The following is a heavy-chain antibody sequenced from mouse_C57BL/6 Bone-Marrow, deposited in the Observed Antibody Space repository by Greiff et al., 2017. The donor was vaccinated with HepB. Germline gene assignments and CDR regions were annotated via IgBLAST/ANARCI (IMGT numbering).Heavy chain of an antibody. CDR2: INPSSGYT. J-gene: IGHJ4*01. CDR1: GYTFTSYW. D-gene: IGHD1-1*01. CDR3: ASITTVVAPYAMDY. V-gene: IGHV1-7*01. Sequence: QVQLKESGAELAKPGASVKLSCKASGYTFTSYWMHWVKQRPGQGLEWIGYINPSSGYTKYNQKFKDKATLTADKSSSTAYMQLSSLTYEDSAVYYCASITTVVAPYAMDYWGQGTSVTVSS.